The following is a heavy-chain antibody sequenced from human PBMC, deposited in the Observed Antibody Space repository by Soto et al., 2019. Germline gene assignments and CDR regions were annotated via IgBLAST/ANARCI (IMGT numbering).Heavy chain of an antibody. J-gene: IGHJ4*02. D-gene: IGHD3-3*01. V-gene: IGHV4-59*12. CDR1: GGSIGSYC. CDR3: ARGGWRQIDY. Sequence: QVQLQESGPGLVMPTETLSLTCSVSGGSIGSYCWSWIRQPPGKGLEWIGYIYYSGSTNYNPSLKRRVTISVDTSKNQFSLKLSSVTAADTAVYYCARGGWRQIDYWGQGTLVTVSS. CDR2: IYYSGST.